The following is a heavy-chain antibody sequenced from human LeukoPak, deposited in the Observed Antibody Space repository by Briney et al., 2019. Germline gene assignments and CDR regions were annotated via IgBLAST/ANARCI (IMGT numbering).Heavy chain of an antibody. CDR1: GGSISSGDYY. CDR3: ARSGIAAAGTKLSFDP. V-gene: IGHV4-39*07. D-gene: IGHD6-13*01. CDR2: IYHSGST. J-gene: IGHJ5*02. Sequence: SQTLSLTCTVSGGSISSGDYYWGWIRQPPGKGLEWIGSIYHSGSTYYNPSLKSRVTISVDTSKNQFSLKLSSVTAADTAVYYCARSGIAAAGTKLSFDPWGQGTLVTVSS.